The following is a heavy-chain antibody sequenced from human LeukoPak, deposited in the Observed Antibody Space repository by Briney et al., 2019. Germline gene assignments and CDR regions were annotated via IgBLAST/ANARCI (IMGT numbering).Heavy chain of an antibody. CDR3: ARESYDSSGYYYGGGFDY. D-gene: IGHD3-22*01. CDR1: GFTFSSYW. J-gene: IGHJ4*02. V-gene: IGHV3-74*01. Sequence: GGSLRLSCAASGFTFSSYWIHWVRHAPGKGLVWVSRIYSDATYYADSVKGRFTISRDNAKNTLYLQMNSLRAEDTAVYYCARESYDSSGYYYGGGFDYWGQGTLVTVSS. CDR2: IYSDAT.